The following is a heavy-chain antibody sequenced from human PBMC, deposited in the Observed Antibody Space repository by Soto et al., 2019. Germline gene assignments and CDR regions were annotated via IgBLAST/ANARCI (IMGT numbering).Heavy chain of an antibody. D-gene: IGHD7-27*01. CDR2: IYYSGST. Sequence: PSETLSLTCTVSGGSISSGDYYWSWIRQPPGKGLEWIGYIYYSGSTYYNPSLKSRVTISVDTSKNQFSLKLSSVTAADTAVYYCARTGLGGNWGSRSGRAYMDVWGKGTTVTVSS. CDR3: ARTGLGGNWGSRSGRAYMDV. CDR1: GGSISSGDYY. V-gene: IGHV4-30-4*01. J-gene: IGHJ6*03.